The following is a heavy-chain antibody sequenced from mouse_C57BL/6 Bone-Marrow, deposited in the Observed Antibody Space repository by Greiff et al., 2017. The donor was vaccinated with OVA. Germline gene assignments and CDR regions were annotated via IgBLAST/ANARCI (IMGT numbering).Heavy chain of an antibody. CDR2: IYPGGGYT. J-gene: IGHJ4*01. V-gene: IGHV1-63*01. CDR3: ARSRSLDAMDY. CDR1: GYTFTNYW. Sequence: VQLQQSGAELVRPGTSVKMSCKASGYTFTNYWIGWAKQRPGHGLEWIGDIYPGGGYTNYNEKFKGKATLTADKSSSTAYMQFSSLTSEDSAIYYCARSRSLDAMDYWGQGTSVTVSS.